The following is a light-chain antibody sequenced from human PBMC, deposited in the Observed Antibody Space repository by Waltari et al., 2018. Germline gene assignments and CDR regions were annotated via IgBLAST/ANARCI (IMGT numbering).Light chain of an antibody. Sequence: TYRANQGISYFFALYQQKPGNAPKVLIYAASTLQSGVPSRFSGSGSGTDFTLAISSLQPEDFATYYCQHLNSSPPLFGGGTKVEIK. CDR3: QHLNSSPPL. CDR2: AAS. V-gene: IGKV1-9*01. J-gene: IGKJ4*02. CDR1: QGISYF.